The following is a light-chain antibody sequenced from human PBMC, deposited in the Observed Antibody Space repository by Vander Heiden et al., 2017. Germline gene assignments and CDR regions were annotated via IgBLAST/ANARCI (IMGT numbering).Light chain of an antibody. CDR2: AVT. CDR1: SSDVGTYNL. Sequence: QSALTQPAPVSGSPGQSITISCTGTSSDVGTYNLVSWYQQHPGKAPKLMIYAVTKRPSGVSNRFSGSKSGNTASLTISGLQAEDEDDYYCCSYAGSSTWVFGGGTKLTVL. J-gene: IGLJ3*02. CDR3: CSYAGSSTWV. V-gene: IGLV2-23*02.